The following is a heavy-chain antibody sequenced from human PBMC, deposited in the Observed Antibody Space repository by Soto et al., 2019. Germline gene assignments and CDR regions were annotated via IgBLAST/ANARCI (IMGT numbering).Heavy chain of an antibody. Sequence: QVQLQQWGAGLLKPSETLSLTCAVYGGSFSGYYWSWIRQPPGKGLEWIGEINHSGSTNHNPSLKRRVTISVDTSKNQFSLKLSSVTAADTAVYYCARGLTPIAAAGTGAFIVSFDYWGQGTLVTVSS. J-gene: IGHJ4*02. D-gene: IGHD6-13*01. V-gene: IGHV4-34*01. CDR2: INHSGST. CDR1: GGSFSGYY. CDR3: ARGLTPIAAAGTGAFIVSFDY.